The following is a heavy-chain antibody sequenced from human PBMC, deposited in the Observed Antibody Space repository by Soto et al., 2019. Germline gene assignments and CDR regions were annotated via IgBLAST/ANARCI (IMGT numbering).Heavy chain of an antibody. CDR1: GGSISSSSYY. D-gene: IGHD3-3*01. CDR3: ARHHYDFWSGYYPKYFQH. Sequence: QLQLQESGPGLVKPSETLSLTCTVSGGSISSSSYYWGWIRQPPGKGLEWIGSIYYSGSTYYNPSLKIRVTISVDTSKNQFSLKLSSVTAADTAVYYCARHHYDFWSGYYPKYFQHWGQGTLVTVSS. V-gene: IGHV4-39*01. CDR2: IYYSGST. J-gene: IGHJ1*01.